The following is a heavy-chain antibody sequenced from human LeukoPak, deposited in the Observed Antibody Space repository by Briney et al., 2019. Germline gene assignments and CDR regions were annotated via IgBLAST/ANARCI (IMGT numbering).Heavy chain of an antibody. J-gene: IGHJ6*03. Sequence: ASVKVSCKASGGTFSSYAISWVRQAPGQGLEWMGGIITIFGTANYAQKFQGRVMITSDKSTSTAYLELSSLRSEDTAVYYCARRGRDLNCSDSSCYQCYYFYYMDVWGKGTTVTVSS. CDR1: GGTFSSYA. V-gene: IGHV1-69*06. CDR2: IITIFGTA. CDR3: ARRGRDLNCSDSSCYQCYYFYYMDV. D-gene: IGHD2-15*01.